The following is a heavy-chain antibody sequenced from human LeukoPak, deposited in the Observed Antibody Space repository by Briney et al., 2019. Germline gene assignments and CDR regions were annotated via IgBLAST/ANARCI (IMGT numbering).Heavy chain of an antibody. Sequence: GRSLRLSCAASGFTFSSYGMHWVRQAPGKGLEWVAVISYDGSNKYYADSVKGRFTISRDNSKNTLYLQMNSLRAEDTAVYYCAKGLIAARLTPFDYWGQGPWSPSPQ. CDR2: ISYDGSNK. J-gene: IGHJ4*02. D-gene: IGHD6-6*01. CDR1: GFTFSSYG. V-gene: IGHV3-30*18. CDR3: AKGLIAARLTPFDY.